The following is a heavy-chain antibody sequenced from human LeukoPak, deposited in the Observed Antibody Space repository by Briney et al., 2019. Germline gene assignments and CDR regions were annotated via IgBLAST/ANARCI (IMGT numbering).Heavy chain of an antibody. V-gene: IGHV4-61*02. Sequence: SETLSLTCTVSGDSISSGDYYWSWIRQPAGKGLEWIGRISSSGSTSYNPSLKSRVTISVDTSKNQFSLKLSSVTAAYTAVYYCARLGRRGWLGDDYWGQGTLVTVSS. D-gene: IGHD6-19*01. CDR3: ARLGRRGWLGDDY. CDR2: ISSSGST. CDR1: GDSISSGDYY. J-gene: IGHJ4*02.